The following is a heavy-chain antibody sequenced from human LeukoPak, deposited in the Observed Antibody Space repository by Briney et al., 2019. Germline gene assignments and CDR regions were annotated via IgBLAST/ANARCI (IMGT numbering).Heavy chain of an antibody. CDR3: ARALQPDFWSGYYENTWFDP. J-gene: IGHJ5*02. CDR1: GGTFSSYT. V-gene: IGHV1-69*02. Sequence: GASVKVSCKASGGTFSSYTISWVRQAPGQGLELMGRIIPILGIANYAQKFQGRVTITADKSTSTAYMELSSLRSEDTAVYYCARALQPDFWSGYYENTWFDPWGQGTLVTVSS. CDR2: IIPILGIA. D-gene: IGHD3-3*01.